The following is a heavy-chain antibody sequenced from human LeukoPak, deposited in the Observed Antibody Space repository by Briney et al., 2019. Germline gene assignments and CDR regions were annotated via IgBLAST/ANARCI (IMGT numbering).Heavy chain of an antibody. V-gene: IGHV4-39*01. CDR1: GGSISSSSYY. D-gene: IGHD1-26*01. J-gene: IGHJ4*02. CDR3: ARPLSGTYFRGFDY. Sequence: SETLSLTCTVSGGSISSSSYYWGWIRQPPGRGLEWIGSIYYSGSTYYNPSLKSRVTISVGTSKNQFSLKLSSVTAADTAVYYCARPLSGTYFRGFDYWGQGTPVTVSS. CDR2: IYYSGST.